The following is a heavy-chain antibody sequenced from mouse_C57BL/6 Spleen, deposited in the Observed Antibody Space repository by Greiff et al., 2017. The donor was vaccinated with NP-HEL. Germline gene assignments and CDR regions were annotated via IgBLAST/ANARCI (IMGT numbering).Heavy chain of an antibody. Sequence: EVKLMESEGGLVQPGSSMKLSCTASGFTFSDYYMAWVRQVPEKGLEWVANINYDGSSTYYLDSLKSRFIISRDNAKNILYLQMSSLKSEDTATYYCARGGWEYYYAMDYWGQGTSVTVSS. CDR3: ARGGWEYYYAMDY. V-gene: IGHV5-16*01. CDR1: GFTFSDYY. J-gene: IGHJ4*01. CDR2: INYDGSST. D-gene: IGHD4-1*01.